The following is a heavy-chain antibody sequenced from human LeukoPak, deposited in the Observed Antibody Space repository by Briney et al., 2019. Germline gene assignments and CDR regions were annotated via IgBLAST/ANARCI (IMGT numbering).Heavy chain of an antibody. CDR3: ATTNRLTHSFDY. Sequence: ASVKVSCKASGYTFTSYGISGVRQAPGQGLEWMGWISAYNGNTNYAQKLQGRVTMTTDTSTSTAYMELRSLRSDDTAVYYCATTNRLTHSFDYWGQGTLVTVSS. J-gene: IGHJ4*02. CDR2: ISAYNGNT. V-gene: IGHV1-18*01. D-gene: IGHD4-23*01. CDR1: GYTFTSYG.